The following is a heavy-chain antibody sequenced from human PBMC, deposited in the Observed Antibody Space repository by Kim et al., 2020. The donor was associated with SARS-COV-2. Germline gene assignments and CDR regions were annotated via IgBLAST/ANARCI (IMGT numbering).Heavy chain of an antibody. Sequence: GSLSLTCTVSGGSISSYYWSWIRQPPGKGLEWIGYIYYSGSTNYNPSLKSRVTISVDTSKNQFSLKLSSVTAADTAVYYCARGRQWLVEDAFDIWGQGTMVTVSS. V-gene: IGHV4-59*13. CDR2: IYYSGST. D-gene: IGHD6-19*01. J-gene: IGHJ3*02. CDR3: ARGRQWLVEDAFDI. CDR1: GGSISSYY.